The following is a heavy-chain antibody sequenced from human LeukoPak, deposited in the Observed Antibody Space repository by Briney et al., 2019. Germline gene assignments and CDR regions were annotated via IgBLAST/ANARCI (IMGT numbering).Heavy chain of an antibody. Sequence: GGSLRLSCAASGFTFSSYAMSWVRQAPGKGLEWVSAISGSGGNTYYADSVKGRFTISRDNSKNTLYLQMNSLRAVDTAVYYCAKDRSGSYYGFDYWGQGTLVTVSS. CDR3: AKDRSGSYYGFDY. V-gene: IGHV3-23*01. D-gene: IGHD1-26*01. CDR2: ISGSGGNT. J-gene: IGHJ4*02. CDR1: GFTFSSYA.